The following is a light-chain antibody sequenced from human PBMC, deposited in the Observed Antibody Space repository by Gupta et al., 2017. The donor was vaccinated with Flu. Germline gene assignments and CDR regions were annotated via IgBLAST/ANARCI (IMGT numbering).Light chain of an antibody. V-gene: IGLV1-47*01. CDR3: AAWDDSLSGWV. CDR1: SSNIGTNY. J-gene: IGLJ3*02. CDR2: KNN. Sequence: RVTISCSGSSSNIGTNYVYWYQQRPGTAPKLLIFKNNHRPSGVPDRFSGSKSGTSASLAISGLRAEDEADYYCAAWDDSLSGWVFGGGTKLTVL.